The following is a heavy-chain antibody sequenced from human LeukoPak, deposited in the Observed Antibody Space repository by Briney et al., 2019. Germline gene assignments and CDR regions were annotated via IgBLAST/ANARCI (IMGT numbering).Heavy chain of an antibody. CDR2: ISSSGSTI. D-gene: IGHD3-10*01. CDR3: ARVSYYGSGSPLDY. V-gene: IGHV3-11*01. CDR1: GFTFSDYY. J-gene: IGHJ4*02. Sequence: PGGSLRLSCAASGFTFSDYYMSWIRQAPGKGLEWVSYISSSGSTIYYADSVKGRFTISRDNSKYSLYLQMNSLRAEDTAVYYCARVSYYGSGSPLDYWGQGTLVTVSS.